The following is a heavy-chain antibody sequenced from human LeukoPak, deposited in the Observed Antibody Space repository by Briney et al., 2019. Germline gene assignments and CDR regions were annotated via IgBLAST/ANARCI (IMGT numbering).Heavy chain of an antibody. CDR1: GGSFSGYY. J-gene: IGHJ6*03. CDR2: INHSGST. D-gene: IGHD3-22*01. V-gene: IGHV4-34*01. CDR3: ARGLGGYYYYYYYYMDV. Sequence: SETLSLTCAVYGGSFSGYYWSWIRQPPGKGLEWIGEINHSGSTNYNPSLKSRVTISVDTSKNQFSLKLSSVTAADTAVYYCARGLGGYYYYYYYYMDVWGKGTTVTVSS.